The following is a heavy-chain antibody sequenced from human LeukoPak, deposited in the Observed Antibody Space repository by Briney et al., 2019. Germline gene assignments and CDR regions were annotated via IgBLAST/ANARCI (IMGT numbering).Heavy chain of an antibody. J-gene: IGHJ6*03. CDR1: GFTFSSYA. CDR2: ISGSGGST. V-gene: IGHV3-23*01. D-gene: IGHD6-19*01. Sequence: GGSLRLSCAASGFTFSSYAMNWVRQAPGKGLEWVSAISGSGGSTYYADSVKGRFTISRDNSKNTLYLQMNSLRAEDTAVYYCAKAAGYSSGGNYYYMDVWGKGTTVTISS. CDR3: AKAAGYSSGGNYYYMDV.